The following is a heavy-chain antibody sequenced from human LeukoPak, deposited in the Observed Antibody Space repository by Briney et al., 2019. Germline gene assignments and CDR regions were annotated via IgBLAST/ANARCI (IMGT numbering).Heavy chain of an antibody. CDR1: GFTFSSYA. V-gene: IGHV3-30*04. D-gene: IGHD2-15*01. J-gene: IGHJ5*02. Sequence: GGSLRLSCAASGFTFSSYAIHWVRQAPGKGLEWVAVISYDGSNKYYADSVKGRFTISRDNSKNTLYLQMNSLRAEDTAVYYCARSRYCSGGSCQRGWFDPWGQGTLVTVSS. CDR2: ISYDGSNK. CDR3: ARSRYCSGGSCQRGWFDP.